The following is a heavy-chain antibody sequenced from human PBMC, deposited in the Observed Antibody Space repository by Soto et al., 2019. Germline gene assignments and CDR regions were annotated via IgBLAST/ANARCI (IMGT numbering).Heavy chain of an antibody. Sequence: SETLSLTCTVSAGSISSYYWSWIRQPPGKGLEWIGYIYYSGSTNYNPSLKSRVTISVDTSKNQFSLKLSSVTAADTAVYYCARHYGDYIGYWGQGTLVTVSS. V-gene: IGHV4-59*08. CDR1: AGSISSYY. CDR2: IYYSGST. CDR3: ARHYGDYIGY. J-gene: IGHJ4*02. D-gene: IGHD4-17*01.